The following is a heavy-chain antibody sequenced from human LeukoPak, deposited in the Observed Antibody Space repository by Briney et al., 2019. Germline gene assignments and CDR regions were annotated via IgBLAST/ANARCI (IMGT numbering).Heavy chain of an antibody. CDR2: ISSSSTYI. D-gene: IGHD3-10*01. J-gene: IGHJ1*01. CDR1: GFTFSGYT. V-gene: IGHV3-21*04. Sequence: GGSLRLSCAGSGFTFSGYTMNWVRKAPGKGLEWVSSISSSSTYIYYADSVKGRFTISRDNAKNSLYVQMNSLRAEDTAVYYCVRGASTIITPQEYFQYWGQGTLVTVSP. CDR3: VRGASTIITPQEYFQY.